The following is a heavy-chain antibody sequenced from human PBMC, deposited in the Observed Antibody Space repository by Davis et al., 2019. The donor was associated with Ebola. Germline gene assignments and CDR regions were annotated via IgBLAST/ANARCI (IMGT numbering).Heavy chain of an antibody. CDR3: ARDGNYYGSGSYRYYYGMDV. Sequence: ASVKVSCKASGYTFTGYYMHWVRQAPGQGLEWMGWINPNSGGTNYAQKFQGWVTMTRDTSISTAYMELSRLRSDDTAVYYCARDGNYYGSGSYRYYYGMDVWGQGTTVTVSS. D-gene: IGHD3-10*01. J-gene: IGHJ6*02. V-gene: IGHV1-2*04. CDR2: INPNSGGT. CDR1: GYTFTGYY.